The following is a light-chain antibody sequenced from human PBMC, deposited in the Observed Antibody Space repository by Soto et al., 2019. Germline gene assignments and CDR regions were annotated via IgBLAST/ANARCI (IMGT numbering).Light chain of an antibody. V-gene: IGKV3-11*01. CDR2: DAS. CDR3: QQRSDWPPS. J-gene: IGKJ3*01. Sequence: EIVLTQSPATLSLSPGERATLSCRASQSVRNYLAWYQQKPGQVPRLLIYDASNRAAGIPARFSGSGSGTDFTLTISSLYPEDFALYFCQQRSDWPPSFGPGTKVDIK. CDR1: QSVRNY.